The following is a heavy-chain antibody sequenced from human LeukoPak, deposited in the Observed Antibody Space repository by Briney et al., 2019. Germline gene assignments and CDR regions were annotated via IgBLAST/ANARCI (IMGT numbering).Heavy chain of an antibody. V-gene: IGHV4-59*08. J-gene: IGHJ4*02. D-gene: IGHD4-17*01. CDR1: ARSTSSYY. CDR3: TRGSVDGDYFDY. Sequence: SETLSLTCTVSARSTSSYYWSWIRHPPGKGLEWIGYIYYRGSNNYSPSLKSRVTISVDTSKNQLSLKLSSVAAADTAVYCCTRGSVDGDYFDYWGQGTLVTVSS. CDR2: IYYRGSN.